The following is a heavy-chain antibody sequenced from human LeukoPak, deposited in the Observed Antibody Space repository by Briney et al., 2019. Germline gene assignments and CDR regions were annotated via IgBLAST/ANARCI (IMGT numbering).Heavy chain of an antibody. CDR3: ARGKAGGLVDLFDP. Sequence: GGSLRLSCAASGFTFSAYAIMWLRQAPGKGLEWVSSIVATYEGTFYADSVQGRFIISRDNSESTVSLQMNSLRAEDTAVYYCARGKAGGLVDLFDPWGQGTLVTVSS. V-gene: IGHV3-23*01. CDR1: GFTFSAYA. D-gene: IGHD3/OR15-3a*01. J-gene: IGHJ5*02. CDR2: IVATYEGT.